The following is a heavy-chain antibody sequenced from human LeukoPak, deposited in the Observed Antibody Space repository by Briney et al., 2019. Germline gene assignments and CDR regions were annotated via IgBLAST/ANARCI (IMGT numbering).Heavy chain of an antibody. CDR1: GFTFSSYP. Sequence: PGGSLRLSCAASGFTFSSYPLNWVRQAPGKGLEWVSVISGSGGATFYGDSVQGRFTTSRDNSRDTLYLQMSSLRAEDTAVYYCGKYLQTTVGANDYWGRGTLVTVSS. D-gene: IGHD1-26*01. J-gene: IGHJ4*02. V-gene: IGHV3-23*01. CDR3: GKYLQTTVGANDY. CDR2: ISGSGGAT.